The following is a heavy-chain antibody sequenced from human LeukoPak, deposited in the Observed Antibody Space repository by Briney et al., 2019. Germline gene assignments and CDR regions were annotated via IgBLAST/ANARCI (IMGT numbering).Heavy chain of an antibody. CDR2: IIPIFGTA. V-gene: IGHV1-69*13. Sequence: SVKVSCKASGGTFSSYAISWVRQAPGQGLEWMGGIIPIFGTANYAQKFQGRVTITADESTSTAYMELSSLRSEDTAVYYCARASSSGCSSTSCRYYYYGMDVWGQGTLVTVSS. J-gene: IGHJ6*02. CDR1: GGTFSSYA. CDR3: ARASSSGCSSTSCRYYYYGMDV. D-gene: IGHD2-2*01.